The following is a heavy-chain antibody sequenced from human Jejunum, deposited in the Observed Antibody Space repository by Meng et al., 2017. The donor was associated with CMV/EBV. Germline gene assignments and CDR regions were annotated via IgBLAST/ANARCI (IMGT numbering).Heavy chain of an antibody. CDR2: IRNDGVNN. J-gene: IGHJ6*02. CDR1: GFAFGSYA. Sequence: GFAFGSYAMTWVRQAPGEGLEWVAFIRNDGVNNYYADSVKGRFTISRDNAKNTLFLQMNSLRADDTALYYCAKGQRTSIYYYGMDVWGQGTTVTVSS. V-gene: IGHV3-30*02. D-gene: IGHD2-2*01. CDR3: AKGQRTSIYYYGMDV.